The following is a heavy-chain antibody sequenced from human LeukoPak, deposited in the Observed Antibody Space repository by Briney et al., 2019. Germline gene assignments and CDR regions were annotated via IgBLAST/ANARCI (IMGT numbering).Heavy chain of an antibody. J-gene: IGHJ6*02. V-gene: IGHV1-69*13. Sequence: ASVKVSCKASGGTFSSYAISWVRQAPGQGLEWMGGIIPIFGTANYAQKFQGRVTITADESTSTAYMELSSLRSEDTAVYYCAKRSFVGDSYGAPPDVWGQGTTVTVSS. CDR3: AKRSFVGDSYGAPPDV. CDR2: IIPIFGTA. CDR1: GGTFSSYA. D-gene: IGHD5-18*01.